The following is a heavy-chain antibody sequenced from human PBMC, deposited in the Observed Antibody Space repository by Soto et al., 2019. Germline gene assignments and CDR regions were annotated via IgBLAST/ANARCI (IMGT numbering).Heavy chain of an antibody. V-gene: IGHV3-30-3*01. CDR3: GDHRDLHSFPARRSFDL. D-gene: IGHD3-10*01. CDR2: ISYDGSNK. CDR1: GFTFSSYA. J-gene: IGHJ2*01. Sequence: PGGSLRLSCAASGFTFSSYAMHWVRQAPGKGLEWVAVISYDGSNKYYADSVKGRFTISRDNSKNTLYLQMNSLRAEDTAVYYCGDHRDLHSFPARRSFDL.